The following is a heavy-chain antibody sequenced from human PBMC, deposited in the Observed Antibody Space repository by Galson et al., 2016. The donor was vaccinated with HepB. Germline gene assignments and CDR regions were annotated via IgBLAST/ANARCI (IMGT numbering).Heavy chain of an antibody. Sequence: SLRLSCAASGFTFNSYAMSWVRQAPGRGLEWVSDISGGGGSTYYADSVKGRFPISRDNSKNTLYLQMNSLRAEDTAVYSCANGRDNYYYDYGMDVWAKGPRSPSP. CDR3: ANGRDNYYYDYGMDV. D-gene: IGHD5-24*01. CDR1: GFTFNSYA. CDR2: ISGGGGST. J-gene: IGHJ6*02. V-gene: IGHV3-23*01.